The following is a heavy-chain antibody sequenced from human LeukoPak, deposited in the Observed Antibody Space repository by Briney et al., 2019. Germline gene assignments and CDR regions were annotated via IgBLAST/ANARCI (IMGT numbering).Heavy chain of an antibody. D-gene: IGHD3-22*01. V-gene: IGHV4-34*01. Sequence: SETLSLTCAVYGGSFSGYYWSWIRQPPGKGLEWIGEINHSGSTNHNPSLKSRVTISVNTFKNQFSLKLSSVTAADTAVYYCARRRTATYYYDSSGYYSIWGQGTLVTVSS. CDR2: INHSGST. CDR3: ARRRTATYYYDSSGYYSI. J-gene: IGHJ4*02. CDR1: GGSFSGYY.